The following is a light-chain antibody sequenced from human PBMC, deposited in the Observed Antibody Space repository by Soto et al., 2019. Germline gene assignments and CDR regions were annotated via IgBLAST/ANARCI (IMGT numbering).Light chain of an antibody. CDR1: QSITSY. Sequence: IRITQSPCSLISSVVYRGGMTLRASQSITSYLNWYQQKPGKAPKLLIYAASSLQSGVPSRFSGSGSGTDFTLTISSLQPEDFATYYCQQSYSTPRTFGQGTKVDIK. J-gene: IGKJ1*01. CDR3: QQSYSTPRT. V-gene: IGKV1-39*01. CDR2: AAS.